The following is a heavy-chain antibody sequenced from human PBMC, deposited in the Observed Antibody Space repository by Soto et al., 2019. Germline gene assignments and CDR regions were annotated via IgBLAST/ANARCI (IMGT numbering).Heavy chain of an antibody. CDR3: ARDRQSSGWLDAFDI. D-gene: IGHD6-19*01. CDR1: GFTVSSNY. Sequence: EVQLVESGGGLVQPGGSLRLSCAAFGFTVSSNYMSWVRQAPGKGLGWVSVIFTGGSTYYADSVKGRFTISRHSSMNTVYLQMDSLRAEDTAVYYCARDRQSSGWLDAFDIWGQGTMVTVSS. CDR2: IFTGGST. J-gene: IGHJ3*02. V-gene: IGHV3-53*04.